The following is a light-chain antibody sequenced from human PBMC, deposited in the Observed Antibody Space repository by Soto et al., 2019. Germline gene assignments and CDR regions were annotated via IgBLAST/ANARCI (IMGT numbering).Light chain of an antibody. CDR3: QQYGSSPRFT. V-gene: IGKV3-20*01. Sequence: EIVLTQSPGTLSLSPGERATLSCRASQSVSSSYLAWYQQRPGQAPRLLMYGASNRATGIPDRFSASGSGTDFTLTISRLEPEAFAVYYCQQYGSSPRFTFGPGTKVDIK. CDR1: QSVSSSY. J-gene: IGKJ3*01. CDR2: GAS.